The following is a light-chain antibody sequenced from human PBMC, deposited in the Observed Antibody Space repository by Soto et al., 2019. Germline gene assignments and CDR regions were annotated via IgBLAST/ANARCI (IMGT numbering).Light chain of an antibody. CDR2: KAS. J-gene: IGKJ2*01. CDR1: QSISSW. Sequence: DIQMTQSPSTLSASVGDRVTITCRASQSISSWLAWYQQKPGKAPKLLIYKASSLESGVPSRFSGSGSGTEFTLTISSQQPDDFATYYCQQYNSDSLFGQGTKLEIK. V-gene: IGKV1-5*03. CDR3: QQYNSDSL.